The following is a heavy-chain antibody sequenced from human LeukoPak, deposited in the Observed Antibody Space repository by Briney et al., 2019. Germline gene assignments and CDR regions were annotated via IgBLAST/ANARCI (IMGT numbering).Heavy chain of an antibody. Sequence: PGASLRLSCAASGFTFSYYAMYWVRQAPGKGLEFVSAITSDGGSTYYSNSVKDRFTISRDNSKNTLYLQMGSLRAEDVAVYYCARDYEIYWGQGTLVTVSS. J-gene: IGHJ4*02. CDR3: ARDYEIY. CDR2: ITSDGGST. D-gene: IGHD5-12*01. CDR1: GFTFSYYA. V-gene: IGHV3-64*01.